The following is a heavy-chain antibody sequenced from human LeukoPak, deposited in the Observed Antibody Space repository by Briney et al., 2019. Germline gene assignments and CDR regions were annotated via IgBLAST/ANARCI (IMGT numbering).Heavy chain of an antibody. D-gene: IGHD6-6*01. CDR3: ARLPRIAARPSVWFDP. CDR1: GYTFTGYY. J-gene: IGHJ5*02. Sequence: ASVKVSCKASGYTFTGYYMHWVRQAPGQGLEWMGWINPNSGGTNYAQKFQGRVTMTRDTSISTAYMELSRLRSDDTAVYYCARLPRIAARPSVWFDPWGQGTLVTVSS. V-gene: IGHV1-2*02. CDR2: INPNSGGT.